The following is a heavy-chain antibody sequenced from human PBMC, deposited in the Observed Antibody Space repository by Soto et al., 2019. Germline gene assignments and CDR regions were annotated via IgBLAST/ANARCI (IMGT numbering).Heavy chain of an antibody. CDR2: IYHSGST. V-gene: IGHV4-30-2*01. CDR3: ARRWGYSFDY. Sequence: SETLSLTCAVSGGSISSGGYSWSWIRQPPGKGLEWIGYIYHSGSTYYNPSLKSRVTISVDRSKNQFSLKLSSVTAADTAVYYCARRWGYSFDYWGQGTLVTVSS. J-gene: IGHJ4*02. D-gene: IGHD7-27*01. CDR1: GGSISSGGYS.